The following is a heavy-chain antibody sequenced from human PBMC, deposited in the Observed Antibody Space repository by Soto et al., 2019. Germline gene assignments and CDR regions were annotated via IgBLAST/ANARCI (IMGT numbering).Heavy chain of an antibody. D-gene: IGHD6-6*01. Sequence: EVQLVESGGGLVQPGGSLRLSCAASGFTFSSYEMNWVRQAPGKGLEWVSYISSSGSTLYYADSVKGRFTISRNNAKNQLYLQMDRLRAADTAVYYCARTTEYSSSFPHRHYYGMDVWGQGTTVTVSS. V-gene: IGHV3-48*03. CDR3: ARTTEYSSSFPHRHYYGMDV. CDR2: ISSSGSTL. J-gene: IGHJ6*02. CDR1: GFTFSSYE.